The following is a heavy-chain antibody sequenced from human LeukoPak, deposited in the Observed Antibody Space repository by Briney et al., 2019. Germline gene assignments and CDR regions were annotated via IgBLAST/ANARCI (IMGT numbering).Heavy chain of an antibody. CDR1: GFTFSSYG. D-gene: IGHD3-9*01. CDR3: AKDQLYYDILTGYQLRPYYYYGMDV. V-gene: IGHV3-30*18. J-gene: IGHJ6*02. Sequence: GRSLRLSCAASGFTFSSYGMHWVRQAPGKGLEWVAVISYDGSNKYYADSVKGRFTISRDNSKNTLYLQMNSLRAEDTAVYYCAKDQLYYDILTGYQLRPYYYYGMDVWGQGTTVTVSS. CDR2: ISYDGSNK.